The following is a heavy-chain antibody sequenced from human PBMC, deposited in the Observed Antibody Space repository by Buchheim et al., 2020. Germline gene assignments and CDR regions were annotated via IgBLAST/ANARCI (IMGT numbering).Heavy chain of an antibody. D-gene: IGHD1-1*01. J-gene: IGHJ4*02. V-gene: IGHV3-7*01. CDR2: IKYDGSET. CDR1: GFTFSSHW. CDR3: ARYTASPTTCDY. Sequence: EVQLAESGGGLVQPGGSLRLSCSASGFTFSSHWMSWARQAPGKGLEWVANIKYDGSETYYMESVKGRFTISRDNAKNSLYLQMSSLRGEDTAVYYCARYTASPTTCDYWGQGTL.